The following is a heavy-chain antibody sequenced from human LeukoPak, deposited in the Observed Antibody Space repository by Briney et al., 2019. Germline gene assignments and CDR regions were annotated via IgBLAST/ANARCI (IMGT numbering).Heavy chain of an antibody. V-gene: IGHV3-23*01. CDR3: AKAQLGYCSSTSCYLGGFDY. CDR1: GFTFTSYS. D-gene: IGHD2-2*01. J-gene: IGHJ4*02. CDR2: ISGSGGST. Sequence: GGSLRLSCAASGFTFTSYSMNWVRQAPGKGLEWVSAISGSGGSTYYADSVKGRFTISRDNSKNTLYLQMNSLRAEDTAVYYCAKAQLGYCSSTSCYLGGFDYWGQGTLVTVSS.